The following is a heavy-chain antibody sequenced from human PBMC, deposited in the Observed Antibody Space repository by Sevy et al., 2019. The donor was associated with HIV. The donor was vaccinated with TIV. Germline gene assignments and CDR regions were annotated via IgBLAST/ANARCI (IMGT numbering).Heavy chain of an antibody. Sequence: SETLSLTCTVSGGSIRSGRYYWSWIRQPAGKGLEWIGRIYIRGTPNYNPSLKSRITMSVDTSKNQFSLKLSSVTATDTAVYYCARELSDYGMDVWGQGTMVTVSS. J-gene: IGHJ6*02. V-gene: IGHV4-61*02. CDR1: GGSIRSGRYY. CDR3: ARELSDYGMDV. CDR2: IYIRGTP.